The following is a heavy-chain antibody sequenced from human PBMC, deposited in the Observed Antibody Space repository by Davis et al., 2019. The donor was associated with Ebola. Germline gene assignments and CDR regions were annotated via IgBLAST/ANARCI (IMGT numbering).Heavy chain of an antibody. CDR3: ASRAGYCSGGSCNSGYYYYGMDV. D-gene: IGHD2-15*01. J-gene: IGHJ6*02. V-gene: IGHV1-2*02. CDR2: INPNSGGT. CDR1: GYTFTGYY. Sequence: ASVKVSCKASGYTFTGYYMHWVRQAPGQGLEWMGWINPNSGGTNYAQKFQGRVTMTRDTSISTAYMELSRLRSDDTAVYYCASRAGYCSGGSCNSGYYYYGMDVWGQGTTVTVSS.